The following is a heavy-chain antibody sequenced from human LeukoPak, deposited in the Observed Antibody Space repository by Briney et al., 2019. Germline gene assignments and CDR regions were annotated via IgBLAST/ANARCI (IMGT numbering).Heavy chain of an antibody. V-gene: IGHV3-33*01. D-gene: IGHD1-26*01. J-gene: IGHJ4*02. Sequence: GGSLRLSCAASGFTFSNYGMHWVRQAPGKGLEWVTVIWYDGSKKYYADSVKGRFTIFRDDSKNTLYLEMISLRAEGTAIYYCAREDGSMGANIAYWGQGTLVTVSS. CDR1: GFTFSNYG. CDR2: IWYDGSKK. CDR3: AREDGSMGANIAY.